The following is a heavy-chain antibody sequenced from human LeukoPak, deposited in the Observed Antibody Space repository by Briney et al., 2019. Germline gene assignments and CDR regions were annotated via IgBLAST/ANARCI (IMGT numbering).Heavy chain of an antibody. Sequence: PSETLSLTCIVSGGSMSNYYWSWIRQAPGKGLEWIGYVHYSGSTNYNPSLKSRVTISVDTSKKQLSLKLTSVTAADTAVYYCARDDVVVTAFYFDYWGQGTLVTVSS. V-gene: IGHV4-59*01. D-gene: IGHD2-21*02. CDR2: VHYSGST. CDR3: ARDDVVVTAFYFDY. J-gene: IGHJ4*02. CDR1: GGSMSNYY.